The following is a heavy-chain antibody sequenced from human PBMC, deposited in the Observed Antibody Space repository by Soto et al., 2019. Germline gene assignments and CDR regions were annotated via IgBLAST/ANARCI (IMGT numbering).Heavy chain of an antibody. CDR3: ASDQGYDNGNYMNY. D-gene: IGHD1-1*01. CDR1: GFIFTSHA. J-gene: IGHJ4*02. Sequence: QVQLVESGGGVFQPGRSLRLSCAASGFIFTSHAVHWVRQAPGKGLEGVATIAHDGSNIYYAESVKGRFTISRDNSKYTLYLQMNSLRGEDTAVYYCASDQGYDNGNYMNYWGQGILVTVSS. CDR2: IAHDGSNI. V-gene: IGHV3-30-3*01.